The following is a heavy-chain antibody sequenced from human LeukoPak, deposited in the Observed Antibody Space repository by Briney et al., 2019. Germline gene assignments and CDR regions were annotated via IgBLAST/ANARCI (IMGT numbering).Heavy chain of an antibody. V-gene: IGHV3-64*01. J-gene: IGHJ4*02. CDR2: IRSDGSST. Sequence: PGGSLRLSCVASGFSFSAYIMHWVRQAPGKGLEYVSAIRSDGSSTFYPNSVKGRFTISRDNSKSTLYLQMGSLRAEDTAVYYSTRRYGGHSGWAGYHDSWGQGTLVTVSS. CDR3: TRRYGGHSGWAGYHDS. CDR1: GFSFSAYI. D-gene: IGHD6-19*01.